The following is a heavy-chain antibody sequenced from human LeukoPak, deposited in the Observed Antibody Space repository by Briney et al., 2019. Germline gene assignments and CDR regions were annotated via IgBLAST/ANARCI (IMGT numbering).Heavy chain of an antibody. D-gene: IGHD3-3*01. J-gene: IGHJ5*02. CDR2: INHSGST. CDR1: GGSFSGDF. V-gene: IGHV4-34*01. CDR3: ARFRAYYDFWSGYSEGWFDP. Sequence: SETLSLTCAVYGGSFSGDFWTWIRQPPGKGLEWIGEINHSGSTNYNPSLKSRVTISVDTSKNQFSLKLTSVTAADTAVYYCARFRAYYDFWSGYSEGWFDPWGQGTLVTVSS.